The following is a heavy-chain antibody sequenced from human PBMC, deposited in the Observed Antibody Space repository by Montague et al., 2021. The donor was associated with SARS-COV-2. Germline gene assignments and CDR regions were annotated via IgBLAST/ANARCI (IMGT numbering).Heavy chain of an antibody. CDR2: IYYSGST. CDR1: GGSISSSSYY. V-gene: IGHV4-39*07. Sequence: SETLSLTCTVSGGSISSSSYYWGWIRQPPGKGLEWIGSIYYSGSTYYNPSLESRVTISVDTSKNQFSLKLSSVTAADTAVYYCARVFPRWLQFDPYFDYWGQGTLVTVSS. D-gene: IGHD5-24*01. CDR3: ARVFPRWLQFDPYFDY. J-gene: IGHJ4*02.